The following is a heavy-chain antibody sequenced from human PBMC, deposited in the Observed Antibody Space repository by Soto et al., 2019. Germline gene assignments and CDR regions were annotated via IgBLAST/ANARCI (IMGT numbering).Heavy chain of an antibody. CDR3: ARNYYGSGSYYGP. V-gene: IGHV4-39*01. CDR1: GGSITSSYY. D-gene: IGHD3-10*01. Sequence: PSETLSLTCTVSGGSITSSYYWGWIRQPPGKGLEWIGSIYYSGSTYYNPSLKSRVTISVDTSKNQFSLKLSSVTAADTAVYYCARNYYGSGSYYGPWGQGTPVTVSS. J-gene: IGHJ5*02. CDR2: IYYSGST.